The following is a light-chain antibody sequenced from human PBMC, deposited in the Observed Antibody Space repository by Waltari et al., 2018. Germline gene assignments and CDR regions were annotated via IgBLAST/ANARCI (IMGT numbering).Light chain of an antibody. CDR1: IGHSSNV. Sequence: QLVLTQSPSASASLGASVKLTCTLSIGHSSNVIAWHQQQPEKGPRFLMKVNSDGSHSKGDESPDRFSGSSSGAERYLTISSLQSEDEADYYCQTGGHGTWVFGGGTKLTVL. CDR3: QTGGHGTWV. V-gene: IGLV4-69*02. J-gene: IGLJ3*02. CDR2: VNSDGSH.